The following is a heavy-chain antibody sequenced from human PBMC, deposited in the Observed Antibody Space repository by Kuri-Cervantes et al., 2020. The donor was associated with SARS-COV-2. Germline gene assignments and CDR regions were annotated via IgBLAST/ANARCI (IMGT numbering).Heavy chain of an antibody. CDR2: ISYDGTKE. V-gene: IGHV3-30-3*01. Sequence: GGSLRLSCAASGFTFTDHAMHWVRQAPGKGLQWVALISYDGTKEFYADSVKGRFTISRDNSKSTLYLQMNTLRTEDTAVYCCARDRGTYYWGELSSWGQGTLVTVSS. J-gene: IGHJ5*02. CDR1: GFTFTDHA. CDR3: ARDRGTYYWGELSS. D-gene: IGHD3-10*01.